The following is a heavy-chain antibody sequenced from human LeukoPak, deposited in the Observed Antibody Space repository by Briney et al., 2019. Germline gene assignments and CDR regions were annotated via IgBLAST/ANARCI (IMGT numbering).Heavy chain of an antibody. D-gene: IGHD6-19*01. Sequence: GGSLRLSCAASGFTFSSYSMNWVRQAPGKGLEWVSYISSSGSTIYYADSVKGRFTISRDNAKNSLYLQMNSLRAEDTAVYYCARLGLAPTYFDYWGQGTLVTVSS. CDR2: ISSSGSTI. CDR1: GFTFSSYS. J-gene: IGHJ4*02. CDR3: ARLGLAPTYFDY. V-gene: IGHV3-48*04.